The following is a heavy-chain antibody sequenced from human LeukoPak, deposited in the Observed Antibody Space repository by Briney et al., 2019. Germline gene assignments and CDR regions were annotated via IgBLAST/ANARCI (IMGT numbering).Heavy chain of an antibody. CDR3: ATHCSGGSCYTTIDY. Sequence: PGGSLRLSCAASGFTFSSYAMSWVRQAPGKGLEWVSAISGSGGSTYYADSVKGRFTISRDNSKNTLYLQMNSLRAEDTAVYYCATHCSGGSCYTTIDYWGQGTLVTVSS. CDR1: GFTFSSYA. D-gene: IGHD2-15*01. CDR2: ISGSGGST. J-gene: IGHJ4*02. V-gene: IGHV3-23*01.